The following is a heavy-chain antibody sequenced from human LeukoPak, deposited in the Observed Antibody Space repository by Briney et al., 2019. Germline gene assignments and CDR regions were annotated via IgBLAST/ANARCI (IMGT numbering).Heavy chain of an antibody. CDR1: GGSFSGYY. CDR3: ARRPTVGYSSSWSGYFQH. V-gene: IGHV4-34*01. Sequence: NPSETLSLTCAVYGGSFSGYYWSWIRQPPEKGLEWIGEINHSGSTNYNPSLKSRVTISVDTSKNQFSLKLSSVTAADTAVYYCARRPTVGYSSSWSGYFQHWGQGTLVTVSS. CDR2: INHSGST. J-gene: IGHJ1*01. D-gene: IGHD6-13*01.